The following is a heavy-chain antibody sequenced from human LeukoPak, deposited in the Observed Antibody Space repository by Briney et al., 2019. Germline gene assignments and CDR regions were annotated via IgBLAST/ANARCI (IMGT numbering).Heavy chain of an antibody. V-gene: IGHV3-30-3*01. J-gene: IGHJ4*02. Sequence: GRSLRLSCAASGFTFSSYAMHWVRQAPGKGLEWVAVISYDGSNKYYADSVKGRFTISRDNSKNTLYLQMNSLRVEDTAVYYCASGAGGWELLTKSTFDYWGQGTLVTVSS. CDR3: ASGAGGWELLTKSTFDY. D-gene: IGHD1-26*01. CDR1: GFTFSSYA. CDR2: ISYDGSNK.